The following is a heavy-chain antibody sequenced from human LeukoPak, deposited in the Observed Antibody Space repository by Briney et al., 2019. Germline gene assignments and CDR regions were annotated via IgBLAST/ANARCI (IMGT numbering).Heavy chain of an antibody. V-gene: IGHV4-34*01. CDR3: ARGRHVYYDFWSGYYRLDY. D-gene: IGHD3-3*01. J-gene: IGHJ4*02. CDR2: INHSGST. Sequence: NPSETLSLTCAVYGGSFSGYHWSWIRQPPGKGLEWIGEINHSGSTNYNPSLKSRVTISVDTSKNQFSLKLSSVTAADTAVYYCARGRHVYYDFWSGYYRLDYWGQGTLVTVSS. CDR1: GGSFSGYH.